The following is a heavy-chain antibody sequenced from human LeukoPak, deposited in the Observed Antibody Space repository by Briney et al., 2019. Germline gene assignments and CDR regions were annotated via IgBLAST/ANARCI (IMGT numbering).Heavy chain of an antibody. D-gene: IGHD1-26*01. J-gene: IGHJ4*02. CDR1: GFTFTSYA. CDR3: ARIGELLSFDY. V-gene: IGHV1-18*01. Sequence: ASVKVSCKSSGFTFTSYAINWARQAPAQGLEWMGWISAYNGNTNYAQKLQGRVTMTTDTSTSTAYMELRSLRSDDTAVYYCARIGELLSFDYWGQGTLVTVSS. CDR2: ISAYNGNT.